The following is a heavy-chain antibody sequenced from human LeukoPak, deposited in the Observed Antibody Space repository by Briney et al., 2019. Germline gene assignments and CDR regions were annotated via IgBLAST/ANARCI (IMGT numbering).Heavy chain of an antibody. J-gene: IGHJ4*02. CDR2: INHSGST. CDR1: GGSFSGYY. CDR3: ARGGGYDYY. V-gene: IGHV4-34*01. Sequence: SEALSLTCAVYGGSFSGYYWSWIRQPPGKGLEWIGEINHSGSTNYNPSLKSRDTISVDTSKNQFSLELSSVTAADTAVYYCARGGGYDYYWGQGTLVTVSS. D-gene: IGHD5-12*01.